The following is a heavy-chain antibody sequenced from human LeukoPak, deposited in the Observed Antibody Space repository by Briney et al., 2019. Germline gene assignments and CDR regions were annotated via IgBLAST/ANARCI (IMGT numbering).Heavy chain of an antibody. V-gene: IGHV3-23*01. CDR3: ARVEYDYVWGSYRPYLDY. CDR1: GFTFSSYA. CDR2: ISGSGGST. Sequence: GGSLRLSCAASGFTFSSYAMSWVRQAPGKGLEWVSAISGSGGSTYYADSVKGRFTISRDNSKNTLYLQMNSLRAEDTAVYYCARVEYDYVWGSYRPYLDYWGQGTLVTVSS. J-gene: IGHJ4*02. D-gene: IGHD3-16*02.